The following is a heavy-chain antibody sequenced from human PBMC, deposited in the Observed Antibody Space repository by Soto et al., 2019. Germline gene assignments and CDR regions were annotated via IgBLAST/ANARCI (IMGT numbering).Heavy chain of an antibody. CDR1: GFTFTTYW. J-gene: IGHJ6*02. CDR3: ARDSDAGWSSDV. CDR2: IGQNGNEK. V-gene: IGHV3-7*01. D-gene: IGHD3-10*01. Sequence: GGSLRLSCAASGFTFTTYWMTWVRQAPGKGLEWVAKIGQNGNEKYYMDSLKGRFTISRDNSKNSLYLQMNTLRADDTAFYYCARDSDAGWSSDVWGQGTTVTVSS.